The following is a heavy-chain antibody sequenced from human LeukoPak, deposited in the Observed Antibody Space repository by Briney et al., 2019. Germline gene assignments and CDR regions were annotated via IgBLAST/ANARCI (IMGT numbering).Heavy chain of an antibody. CDR2: VSGSGGST. Sequence: AGGSLRLSCAASGFTFSSYAMSWVRQAPGKGLEWVSAVSGSGGSTYYADSVKGRFTISRDNAKNSLYLQMNSLRAEDTAVYYCARDYRGSYGYNWFDPWGQGTLVTVSS. D-gene: IGHD3-16*02. CDR1: GFTFSSYA. V-gene: IGHV3-23*01. CDR3: ARDYRGSYGYNWFDP. J-gene: IGHJ5*02.